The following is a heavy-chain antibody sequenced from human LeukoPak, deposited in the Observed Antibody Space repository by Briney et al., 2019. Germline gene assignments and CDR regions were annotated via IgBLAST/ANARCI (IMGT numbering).Heavy chain of an antibody. Sequence: SETLSLTCTVSGGSISSYYWSWIRQPPGKGLEWIGYIYYSGSTSYSPSLKSRVTISVDTSKNQFSLKLSSVTDADTAVHYCARSDYGANSFDYWGQGTLVTVSS. J-gene: IGHJ4*02. V-gene: IGHV4-59*01. CDR1: GGSISSYY. CDR2: IYYSGST. D-gene: IGHD4/OR15-4a*01. CDR3: ARSDYGANSFDY.